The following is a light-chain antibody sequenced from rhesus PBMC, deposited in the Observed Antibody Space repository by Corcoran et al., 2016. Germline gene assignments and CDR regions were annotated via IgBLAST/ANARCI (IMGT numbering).Light chain of an antibody. J-gene: IGKJ3*01. V-gene: IGKV1-22*01. CDR1: QGISSW. CDR3: QQYSSRPFT. CDR2: KAS. Sequence: DIQMTQSPSSLSASVGDKVTITCRASQGISSWLAWYQQKPGKAPKLLNKKASSLQSGGTSRFSGSGSGTDFTLTISSLPSEYFATYYCQQYSSRPFTFGPGTKLDIK.